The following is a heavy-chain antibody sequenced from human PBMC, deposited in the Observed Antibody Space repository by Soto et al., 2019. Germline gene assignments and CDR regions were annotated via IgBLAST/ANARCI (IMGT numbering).Heavy chain of an antibody. D-gene: IGHD3-22*01. CDR3: ARKRSSLYYYDSSGYYTYYFDY. V-gene: IGHV1-18*01. J-gene: IGHJ4*02. CDR1: GYTFTSYG. CDR2: ISAYNGNT. Sequence: GASVKVSCKASGYTFTSYGISWVRQAPGQGLEWMGWISAYNGNTNYAQKLQGRVTMTTDTSTSTAYMELRSLRSDDTAVYYCARKRSSLYYYDSSGYYTYYFDYWGQGTLVTVSS.